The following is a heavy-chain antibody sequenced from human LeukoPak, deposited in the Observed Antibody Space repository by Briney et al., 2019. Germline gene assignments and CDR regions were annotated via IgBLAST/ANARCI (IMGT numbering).Heavy chain of an antibody. CDR3: ARAPYCSSTSCYGSNYYYYYMDV. D-gene: IGHD2-2*01. V-gene: IGHV1-46*01. CDR2: INPSGGST. CDR1: GYTFTSYY. Sequence: GASVKVSCKASGYTFTSYYMHWVRQAPGQGLEWMGIINPSGGSTSYAQKFQGRVTMTRDTSTSTVYMELSSLRSEVTAVYYCARAPYCSSTSCYGSNYYYYYMDVWGKGTTVTISS. J-gene: IGHJ6*03.